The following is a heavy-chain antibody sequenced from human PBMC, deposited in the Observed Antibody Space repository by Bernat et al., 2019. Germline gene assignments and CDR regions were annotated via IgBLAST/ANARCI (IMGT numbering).Heavy chain of an antibody. CDR3: ARSGDYLPRTNWFDP. CDR2: INPNSGGT. J-gene: IGHJ5*02. V-gene: IGHV1-2*04. D-gene: IGHD2-21*02. CDR1: GYTFTGYY. Sequence: QVQLVQSRAEVKKPGASVKVSCKASGYTFTGYYMHWVRQAPGQGLEWMGWINPNSGGTNYAQKFQGWVTMTRDTSISTAYMELSRLRSDDTAVYYCARSGDYLPRTNWFDPWGQGTLVTVSS.